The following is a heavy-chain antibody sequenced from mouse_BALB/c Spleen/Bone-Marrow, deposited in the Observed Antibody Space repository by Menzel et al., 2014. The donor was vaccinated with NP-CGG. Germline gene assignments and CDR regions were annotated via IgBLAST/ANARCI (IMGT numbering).Heavy chain of an antibody. V-gene: IGHV5-17*02. CDR1: GFTFSNFG. CDR2: ISSGSSTI. Sequence: EVKLVESGGGLVQPGGSRKLSCAASGFTFSNFGMHWVRQAPEKGLEWVAYISSGSSTIYYADTVKGRFTISRDNPKNTLFLQKTSLRSEDTAMNYCARRASPAGPMDDWGQGTSVTVPS. J-gene: IGHJ4*01. D-gene: IGHD3-3*01. CDR3: ARRASPAGPMDD.